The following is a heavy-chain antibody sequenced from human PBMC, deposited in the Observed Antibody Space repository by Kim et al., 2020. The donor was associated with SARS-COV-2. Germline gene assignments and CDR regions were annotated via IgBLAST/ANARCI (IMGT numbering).Heavy chain of an antibody. Sequence: SETLSLTCAVYGGSLSTYSWYWNRLRPGPGQERVGVGYHCGSATSNFTPTLKSRVLMSLDSTKIHFSLSLVSVTATDTAYYSSARVLVVLGTYFDQWGPG. CDR2: GYHCGSATS. J-gene: IGHJ4*02. CDR1: GGSLSTYS. CDR3: ARVLVVLGTYFDQ. D-gene: IGHD3-3*01. V-gene: IGHV4-59*10.